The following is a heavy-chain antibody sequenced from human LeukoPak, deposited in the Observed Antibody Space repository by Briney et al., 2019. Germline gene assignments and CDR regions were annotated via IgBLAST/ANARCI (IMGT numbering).Heavy chain of an antibody. J-gene: IGHJ4*02. CDR1: GGSISSGSYY. D-gene: IGHD2-2*01. CDR2: IYTSGST. V-gene: IGHV4-61*02. Sequence: SGTLSLTCTVSGGSISSGSYYWSWIRQPAGKGLEWIGRIYTSGSTNYNPSLKSRVTISVDTSKNQFSLKLSSVTAADTAVYYCARASAAAPFDYWGQGTLVTVSS. CDR3: ARASAAAPFDY.